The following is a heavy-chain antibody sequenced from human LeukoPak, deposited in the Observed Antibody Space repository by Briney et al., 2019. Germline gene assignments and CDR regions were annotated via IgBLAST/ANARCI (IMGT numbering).Heavy chain of an antibody. CDR3: AKDALGISDYFDY. J-gene: IGHJ4*02. CDR2: ISWNSGSI. V-gene: IGHV3-9*01. Sequence: SGRSLTLSCAASGFTFDDYAMHWVRQAPGKGLEWVSGISWNSGSIGYADSVKGRFTISRDNAKNSLYLQMNSLRAEDTALYYCAKDALGISDYFDYWGQGTVVTVSS. D-gene: IGHD7-27*01. CDR1: GFTFDDYA.